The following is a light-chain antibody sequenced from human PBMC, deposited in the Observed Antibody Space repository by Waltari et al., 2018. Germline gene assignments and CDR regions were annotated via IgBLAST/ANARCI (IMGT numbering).Light chain of an antibody. Sequence: QSVLTQPPSVSGAPGQRVTISCTGSGSNIRAGYDVHWYHQVPRTAPKLLIYGSTSRPLGVPDRFFGSTSGTSAPLTITGLQAEDEGDYYCQSYDTSLTVVFGGGTKLTVL. J-gene: IGLJ3*02. V-gene: IGLV1-40*01. CDR1: GSNIRAGYD. CDR2: GST. CDR3: QSYDTSLTVV.